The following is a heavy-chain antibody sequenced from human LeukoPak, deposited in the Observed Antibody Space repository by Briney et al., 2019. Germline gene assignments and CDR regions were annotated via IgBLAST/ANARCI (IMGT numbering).Heavy chain of an antibody. CDR2: IWYDGSNK. J-gene: IGHJ4*02. CDR3: AKGPDRSGLYSLDY. D-gene: IGHD3-22*01. CDR1: GFTFSSYG. Sequence: PGGSLRLSCAASGFTFSSYGMHWVRQAPGKGLEWVAVIWYDGSNKYYADSVKGRFTISRDNSKNSLYLQMNSLRSEDTAVYYCAKGPDRSGLYSLDYWGQGTLVTVSS. V-gene: IGHV3-30*02.